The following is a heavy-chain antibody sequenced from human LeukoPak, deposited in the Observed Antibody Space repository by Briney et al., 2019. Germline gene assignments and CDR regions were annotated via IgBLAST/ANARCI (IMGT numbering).Heavy chain of an antibody. CDR2: INADGSTT. J-gene: IGHJ4*02. D-gene: IGHD3-22*01. CDR1: GFTFGNSW. Sequence: GGSLRLSCAASGFTFGNSWVHWVRQAPGKGLVWVSLINADGSTTTYADSVKGRFTISRDNAKNSLYLQMNSLRAEDTAVYYCARTLHYYDSSGYYYYFDYWGQGTLVTVSS. V-gene: IGHV3-74*01. CDR3: ARTLHYYDSSGYYYYFDY.